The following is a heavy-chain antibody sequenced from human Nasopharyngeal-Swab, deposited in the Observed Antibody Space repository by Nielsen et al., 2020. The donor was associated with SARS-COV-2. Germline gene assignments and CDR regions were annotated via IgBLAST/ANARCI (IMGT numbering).Heavy chain of an antibody. CDR3: ARDVRQRTGDY. D-gene: IGHD1-1*01. V-gene: IGHV3-74*01. CDR1: GFTFSSYW. J-gene: IGHJ4*02. Sequence: GGSLRLSCEASGFTFSSYWMHWVRQAPGKGLVWVSRTNEDETTTDYADSVKGRFAISRDNAKNTLYLQMNSLRAEDTAVYYCARDVRQRTGDYWGQGTLVTVSS. CDR2: TNEDETTT.